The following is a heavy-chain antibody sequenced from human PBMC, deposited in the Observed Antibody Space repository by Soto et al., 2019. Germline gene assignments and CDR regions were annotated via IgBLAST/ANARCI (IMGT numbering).Heavy chain of an antibody. CDR1: GFTFDDYA. CDR2: ISWNSGSI. V-gene: IGHV3-9*01. D-gene: IGHD4-17*01. Sequence: EVQLVESGGGLVQPGRSLRLSCAASGFTFDDYAMHWVRQAPGKGLEWVSGISWNSGSIGYADSVKGRFTISRDNAKNSLYLQMNSLRAEDTALYYCAKAPDYGDLTDIYWYFDLWGRGTLVTVSS. CDR3: AKAPDYGDLTDIYWYFDL. J-gene: IGHJ2*01.